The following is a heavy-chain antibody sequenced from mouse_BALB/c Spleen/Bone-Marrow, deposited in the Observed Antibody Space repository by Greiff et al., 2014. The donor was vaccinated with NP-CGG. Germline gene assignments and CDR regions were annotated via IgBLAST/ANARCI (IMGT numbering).Heavy chain of an antibody. CDR3: ARSPYGYDGRDY. D-gene: IGHD2-2*01. V-gene: IGHV5-17*02. Sequence: EVQLQESGGGLVQPGGSRELSCAASGFTFSSFGMHWVRQAPEKGLEWVAYISSGSSTIYYADTVKGRFTISRDNPKNTLFLQMTSLRSEDTAMYYCARSPYGYDGRDYWGQGTSVTVSS. CDR2: ISSGSSTI. CDR1: GFTFSSFG. J-gene: IGHJ4*01.